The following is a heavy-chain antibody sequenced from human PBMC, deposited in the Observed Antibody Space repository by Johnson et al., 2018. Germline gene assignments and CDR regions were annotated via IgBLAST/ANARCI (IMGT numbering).Heavy chain of an antibody. CDR1: GFTFSSHD. V-gene: IGHV3-7*01. Sequence: VQLVESGGNLVQPGGSLRLSCAVSGFTFSSHDMCWVRQAPGKGLEWVANITEDGSQKYYVDSVKGRCTLSRDNAKNALYMQMNSLRAEDTAVYYCARDHGAGNNWLAVWGQGATVTVSS. J-gene: IGHJ6*02. D-gene: IGHD3-10*01. CDR2: ITEDGSQK. CDR3: ARDHGAGNNWLAV.